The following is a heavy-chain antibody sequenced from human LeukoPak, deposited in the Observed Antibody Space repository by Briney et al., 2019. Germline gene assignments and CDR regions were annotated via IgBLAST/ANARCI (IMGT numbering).Heavy chain of an antibody. V-gene: IGHV4-4*07. D-gene: IGHD6-19*01. CDR1: GGSISSYY. Sequence: SETLSPTCTVSGGSISSYYWSWIRQPAGKGLEWIGRIYTSGSTNYNPSLKSRVTMSVDTSKNQFSLKLSSVTAADTAVYYCARDHPGIAVAYNFDYWGQGTLVTVSS. CDR2: IYTSGST. CDR3: ARDHPGIAVAYNFDY. J-gene: IGHJ4*02.